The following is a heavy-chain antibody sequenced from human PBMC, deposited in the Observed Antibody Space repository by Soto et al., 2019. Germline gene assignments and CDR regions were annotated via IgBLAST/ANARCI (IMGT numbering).Heavy chain of an antibody. CDR3: ARYYDDSGFAAFDI. CDR1: GYPISNVYY. J-gene: IGHJ3*02. Sequence: PSETLSLTCAVSGYPISNVYYWGWIWQPPGKGLEWIGSVHHTGSPYYNPSLKSRVTISLDTSKNQFSLKLNSVTASDTAVYYCARYYDDSGFAAFDIWGQGTMVTVSS. D-gene: IGHD3-22*01. V-gene: IGHV4-38-2*01. CDR2: VHHTGSP.